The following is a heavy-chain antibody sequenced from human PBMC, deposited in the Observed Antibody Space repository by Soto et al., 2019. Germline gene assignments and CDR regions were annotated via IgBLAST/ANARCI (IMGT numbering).Heavy chain of an antibody. CDR1: GFGFSNYT. V-gene: IGHV3-23*01. D-gene: IGHD6-13*01. Sequence: EVQLLESGGGLVQPGGSLRLSCAASGFGFSNYTMTWVRQAPGKGLDWVSVASGSDASTYYADSVQGRFTVSRDNSKSTLFLQMNSLRADDTAIYYCAEVRSACTWYGFFDSLGQGTLVTVSS. CDR2: ASGSDAST. J-gene: IGHJ4*02. CDR3: AEVRSACTWYGFFDS.